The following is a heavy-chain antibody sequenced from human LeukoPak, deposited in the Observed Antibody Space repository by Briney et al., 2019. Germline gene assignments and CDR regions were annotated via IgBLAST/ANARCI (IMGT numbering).Heavy chain of an antibody. CDR1: GYSFTSYW. J-gene: IGHJ3*02. D-gene: IGHD2-15*01. CDR3: ARPGFAGQSAFNI. V-gene: IGHV5-51*01. CDR2: IYPDDSDT. Sequence: KTGESLKISCKGSGYSFTSYWIGWVRQLPGKGLDWMGIIYPDDSDTRYSPSFQGQVTISADKSISTAYLQWSSLKASDTAMYYCARPGFAGQSAFNIWGQGTMVTVSS.